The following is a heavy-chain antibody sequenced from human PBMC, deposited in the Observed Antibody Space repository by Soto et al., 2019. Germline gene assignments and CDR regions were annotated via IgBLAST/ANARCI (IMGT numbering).Heavy chain of an antibody. CDR1: GFSLSSSGVG. D-gene: IGHD3-16*01. V-gene: IGHV2-5*02. CDR3: VHLLTGGRVDS. CDR2: IYWDDDK. J-gene: IGHJ4*02. Sequence: QITLKESGPSLVKPTETLTLTCTFSGFSLSSSGVGVAWIRQPPGKPLEWLALIYWDDDKYTSPSLKSRLTITKDTSKNQVVLPMTNMDPVDTATYFCVHLLTGGRVDSWGQGTLVTVSS.